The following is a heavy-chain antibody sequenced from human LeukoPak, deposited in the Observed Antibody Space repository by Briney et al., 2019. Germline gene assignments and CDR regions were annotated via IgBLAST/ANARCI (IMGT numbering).Heavy chain of an antibody. Sequence: PGGSLRLSCAASGFTFSDHAMSWVRQAPGKGLEWVSAIRGTGTTTFYAASVKGRFTISRDNSKNTADLQMNSLRAEDTAVSYCAKVSWLGTLPSYHFDSWGQGTQVTVSS. CDR3: AKVSWLGTLPSYHFDS. V-gene: IGHV3-23*01. CDR1: GFTFSDHA. CDR2: IRGTGTTT. D-gene: IGHD6-19*01. J-gene: IGHJ4*02.